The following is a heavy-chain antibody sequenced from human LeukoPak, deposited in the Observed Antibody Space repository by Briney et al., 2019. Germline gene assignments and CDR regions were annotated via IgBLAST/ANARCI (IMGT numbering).Heavy chain of an antibody. CDR3: ARANNSSWHN. CDR1: GFTFSSNW. CDR2: VKPDGSGK. Sequence: GGSLRLSCATSGFTFSSNWMSWVRQSPGKGLDWVANVKPDGSGKYYADSVKGRFTVSRDNPKNSQYLQMNSLTVEDTAVYYCARANNSSWHNWGQGTLVTVSS. D-gene: IGHD6-13*01. V-gene: IGHV3-7*01. J-gene: IGHJ4*02.